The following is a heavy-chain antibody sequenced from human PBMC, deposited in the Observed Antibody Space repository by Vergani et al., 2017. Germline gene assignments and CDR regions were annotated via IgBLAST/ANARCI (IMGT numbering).Heavy chain of an antibody. Sequence: EVQLVESGGGLVQPGGSLTLSCAASGFTVSTDYFSWVRQAPGKGLEWVSSISGNNDDVYYADSVKCRFTISRDNAKNSLYLDMSSLRAEDTAIYYCVRDVRVSRTWGQGTLVAVSS. D-gene: IGHD6-13*01. CDR3: VRDVRVSRT. V-gene: IGHV3-21*01. CDR1: GFTVSTDY. J-gene: IGHJ3*01. CDR2: ISGNNDDV.